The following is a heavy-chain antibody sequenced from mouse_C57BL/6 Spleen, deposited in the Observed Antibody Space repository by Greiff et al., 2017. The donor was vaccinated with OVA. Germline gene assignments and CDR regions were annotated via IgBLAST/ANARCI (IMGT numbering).Heavy chain of an antibody. D-gene: IGHD1-1*01. J-gene: IGHJ4*01. CDR2: ISSGGDYI. CDR1: GFTFSSYA. Sequence: EVKLVESGEGLVKPGGSLKLSCAASGFTFSSYAMSWVRQTPEKRLEWVAYISSGGDYIYYADTVKGRFTISRDNARNTLYLQMSSLKSEDTAMYYCTRDTTVVAPYAMDYWGQGTSVTVSS. V-gene: IGHV5-9-1*02. CDR3: TRDTTVVAPYAMDY.